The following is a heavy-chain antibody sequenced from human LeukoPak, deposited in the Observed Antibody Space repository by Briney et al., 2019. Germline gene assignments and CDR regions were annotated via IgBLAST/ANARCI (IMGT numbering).Heavy chain of an antibody. Sequence: PSETLSLTCTVSGGSISSSGYYWGWIRQPPGKGLEWIGSIYYSGSTYYNPPLKSRVTISVDTSKNQFSLKLSSVTAADTAVYYCARLDTAMVIDYWGQGTLVTVSS. V-gene: IGHV4-39*07. J-gene: IGHJ4*02. CDR1: GGSISSSGYY. CDR3: ARLDTAMVIDY. D-gene: IGHD5-18*01. CDR2: IYYSGST.